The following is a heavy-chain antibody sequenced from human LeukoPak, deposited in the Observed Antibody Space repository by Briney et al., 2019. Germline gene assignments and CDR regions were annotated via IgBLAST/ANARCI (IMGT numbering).Heavy chain of an antibody. CDR1: GGSISSGDYY. V-gene: IGHV4-61*08. J-gene: IGHJ3*02. D-gene: IGHD6-19*01. CDR2: IYYSGSS. CDR3: ARVEYASGSRYPFDI. Sequence: SETLSLTCTVSGGSISSGDYYWSWIRQPPGKGLEWIGYIYYSGSSNYNPSLKSRVTMSLDTSKNQFSLKLSSVTAADTAVYYCARVEYASGSRYPFDIWGQGTLVTVSS.